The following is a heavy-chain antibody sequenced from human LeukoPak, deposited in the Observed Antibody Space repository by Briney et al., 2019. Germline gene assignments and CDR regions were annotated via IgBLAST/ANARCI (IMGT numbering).Heavy chain of an antibody. J-gene: IGHJ4*02. CDR2: ISAYNGNT. Sequence: ASVKVSCKASGYTFTNYGISWVRQAPGQGLEWMGWISAYNGNTNYAQKLQGRVTMTTDTYMSTAYMELRSLRSDDTAVYYCAREDFVVVAFGCWGQGTLVTVSS. CDR1: GYTFTNYG. CDR3: AREDFVVVAFGC. V-gene: IGHV1-18*01. D-gene: IGHD2-15*01.